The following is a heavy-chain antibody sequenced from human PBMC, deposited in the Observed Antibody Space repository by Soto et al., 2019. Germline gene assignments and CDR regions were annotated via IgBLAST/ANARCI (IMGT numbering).Heavy chain of an antibody. D-gene: IGHD3-16*01. Sequence: EVQLLESGGGLVQPGGSLRLSCAASGFSFSTFEMSWVRQAPGRGLEWVSFISDDSSRTYYADAVKGRFTISRDNSKYTLSLQRNRLTAEDTAVYACVKGGWLDFWGQGTLVTVSS. J-gene: IGHJ5*01. V-gene: IGHV3-23*01. CDR3: VKGGWLDF. CDR1: GFSFSTFE. CDR2: ISDDSSRT.